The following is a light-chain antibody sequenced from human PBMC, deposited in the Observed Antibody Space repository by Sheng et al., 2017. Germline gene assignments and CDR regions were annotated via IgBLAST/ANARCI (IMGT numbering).Light chain of an antibody. CDR1: QSVSSY. Sequence: PGEGATLSCRASQSVSSYLAWYQQKPGQAPRLLIYGASSRATGIPDRFSGSGSGTDFTLIISRLEPEDFAVYYCQQRSNWPLTFGGGTKVEIK. V-gene: IGKV3D-20*02. CDR2: GAS. CDR3: QQRSNWPLT. J-gene: IGKJ4*01.